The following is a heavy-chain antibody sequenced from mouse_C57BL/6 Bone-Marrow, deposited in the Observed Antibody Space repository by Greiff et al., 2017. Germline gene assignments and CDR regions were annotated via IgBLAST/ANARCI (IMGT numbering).Heavy chain of an antibody. J-gene: IGHJ2*01. Sequence: QVQLQQPGAELVKPGASVKMSCKASGYTFTSYWITWVKQRPGQGLEWIGDIYPGSGSTNYNEKFKSKATLTVDTSSSTTYMQLSSLTSEDSAVYYCARRLITTVVATKDYWGQGTTLTVSS. CDR2: IYPGSGST. D-gene: IGHD1-1*01. CDR3: ARRLITTVVATKDY. CDR1: GYTFTSYW. V-gene: IGHV1-55*01.